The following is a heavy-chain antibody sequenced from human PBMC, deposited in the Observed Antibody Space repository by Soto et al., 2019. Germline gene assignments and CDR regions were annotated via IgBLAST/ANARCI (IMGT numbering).Heavy chain of an antibody. CDR2: IYYSGST. J-gene: IGHJ4*02. D-gene: IGHD6-6*01. CDR3: ARRSSSTRKYYFDY. CDR1: GGSISSYY. Sequence: SQTLSLTCTVSGGSISSYYWSWIRKPPGKGLEWIGYIYYSGSTYYNPSLKSRVTISVDTSKNQFSLKLSSVTAADTAVYYCARRSSSTRKYYFDYWGQGTLVTVSS. V-gene: IGHV4-59*12.